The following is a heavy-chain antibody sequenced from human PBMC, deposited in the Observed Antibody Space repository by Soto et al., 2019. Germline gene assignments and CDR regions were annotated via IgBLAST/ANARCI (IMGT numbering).Heavy chain of an antibody. V-gene: IGHV3-33*01. CDR1: GFTFSSYG. CDR3: ARGYCSSTSCYLFDY. J-gene: IGHJ4*02. CDR2: IWYDGSNK. D-gene: IGHD2-2*01. Sequence: GGCLRRAGAASGFTFSSYGMHWVRQAPGKGLEWVAVIWYDGSNKYYADSVKGRFTISRDNSKNTLYLQMNSLRAEDTAVYYCARGYCSSTSCYLFDYWGQGTLVTVSS.